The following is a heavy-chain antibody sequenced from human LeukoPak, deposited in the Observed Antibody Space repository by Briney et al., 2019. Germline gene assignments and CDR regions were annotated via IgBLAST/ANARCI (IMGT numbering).Heavy chain of an antibody. Sequence: GGSLRLSCAASGFTFSSYEMNWVRQAPGKGLEWVSYISGNGDTIYYADSVKGRFTIARDNAEKSLYLQMNSLRLEHTALYYCSSAYGGLLDYWGQGTLVTVSS. D-gene: IGHD3-16*01. CDR3: SSAYGGLLDY. J-gene: IGHJ4*02. V-gene: IGHV3-48*03. CDR1: GFTFSSYE. CDR2: ISGNGDTI.